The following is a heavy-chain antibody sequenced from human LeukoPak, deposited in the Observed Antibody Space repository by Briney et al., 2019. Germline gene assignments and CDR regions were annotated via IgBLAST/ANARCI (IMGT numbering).Heavy chain of an antibody. CDR3: ARAYYYDSSGYLYYFDY. D-gene: IGHD3-22*01. CDR2: IYPGDSDT. CDR1: GYSFTSYW. V-gene: IGHV5-51*01. J-gene: IGHJ4*02. Sequence: RGESLKISCKGSGYSFTSYWIGWVRQMPGKGLEWMGIIYPGDSDTRYSPSFRGQVTISADKSISTAYLQWSSLKASDTAMYYCARAYYYDSSGYLYYFDYWGQGTLVTVSS.